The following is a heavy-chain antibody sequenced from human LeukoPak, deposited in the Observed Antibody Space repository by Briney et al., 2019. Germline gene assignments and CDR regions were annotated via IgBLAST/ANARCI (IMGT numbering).Heavy chain of an antibody. CDR1: GFTFTNAW. CDR3: STLTSRGLSDS. Sequence: GGSLRFSCVASGFTFTNAWMNWVRQAPGKGLEWVGRIKSKADGETIDYAAPVKGRFTFSRDDSKNMLYLQMNSLKSEDTAVYYCSTLTSRGLSDSWGQGTLVTVSS. D-gene: IGHD1-20*01. J-gene: IGHJ4*02. CDR2: IKSKADGETI. V-gene: IGHV3-15*07.